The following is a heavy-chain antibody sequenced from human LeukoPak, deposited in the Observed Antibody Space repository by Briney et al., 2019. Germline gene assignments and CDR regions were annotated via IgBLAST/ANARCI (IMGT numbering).Heavy chain of an antibody. CDR1: GGSIGSYY. J-gene: IGHJ4*02. D-gene: IGHD6-6*01. CDR2: IYYSGST. V-gene: IGHV4-59*01. CDR3: ARAEYSSNFDY. Sequence: SETLSLTCTVSGGSIGSYYWSWIRQPPGKGLEWIGYIYYSGSTNYNPSLKSRVTISVDTSKNQFSLKLNSVTAADTAVYYCARAEYSSNFDYWGQGTLVTVSS.